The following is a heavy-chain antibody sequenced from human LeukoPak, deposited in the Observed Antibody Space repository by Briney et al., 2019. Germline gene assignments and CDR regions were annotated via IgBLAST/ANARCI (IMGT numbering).Heavy chain of an antibody. V-gene: IGHV1-2*02. CDR3: ARGGYDKGIDY. J-gene: IGHJ4*02. CDR2: INLNSGGT. D-gene: IGHD5-12*01. Sequence: ASVKVSCKASGYTFTGYYMHWVRQAPGQGLEWMGWINLNSGGTNYAQKFQGRVTMTRDMSISTAYMELSRLRSDDTAVYYCARGGYDKGIDYWGQGTLVTVSS. CDR1: GYTFTGYY.